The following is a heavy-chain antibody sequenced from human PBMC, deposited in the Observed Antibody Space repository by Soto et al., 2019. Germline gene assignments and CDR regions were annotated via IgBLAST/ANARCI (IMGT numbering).Heavy chain of an antibody. V-gene: IGHV3-21*01. CDR3: ARGDVVVLTATSNVDY. CDR2: ISSSYYI. D-gene: IGHD2-21*02. Sequence: EVQLVESGGGLVKPGGSLRLSCAASGFTFSSYTMKWVRQAPGKGLEWVASISSSYYIKYADSVKGRFTISRDNAKNSLYLQMNSLRSEDTAVYYCARGDVVVLTATSNVDYWGQVNLVTVSS. J-gene: IGHJ4*02. CDR1: GFTFSSYT.